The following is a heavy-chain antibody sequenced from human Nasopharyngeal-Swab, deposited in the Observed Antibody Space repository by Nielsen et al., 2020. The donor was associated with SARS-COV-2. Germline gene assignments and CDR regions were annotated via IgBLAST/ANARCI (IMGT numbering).Heavy chain of an antibody. CDR1: GFSFSIYT. V-gene: IGHV3-21*01. Sequence: GSLRLSCAASGFSFSIYTMNWDRQAPGKGLEWVSGISSSGDYIYYADSVKGRFTISRDNAKNSLYLQMNSLRAEDTALYYCARDTPAMFAYWGQGTLVTVSS. J-gene: IGHJ4*02. CDR3: ARDTPAMFAY. CDR2: ISSSGDYI.